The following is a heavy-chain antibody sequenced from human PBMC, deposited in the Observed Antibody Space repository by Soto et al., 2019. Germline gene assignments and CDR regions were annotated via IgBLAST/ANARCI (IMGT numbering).Heavy chain of an antibody. CDR3: ARLRYCSSTSCYNWFAP. Sequence: GESLKISCKGSGYSFTSYWISWVRQMPGKGLEWMGRIDPSDSYTNYSPSFQGHVTISADKSISTAYLQWSSLKASDTAMYYCARLRYCSSTSCYNWFAPWGQGTLVTVSS. CDR1: GYSFTSYW. V-gene: IGHV5-10-1*01. D-gene: IGHD2-2*01. J-gene: IGHJ5*02. CDR2: IDPSDSYT.